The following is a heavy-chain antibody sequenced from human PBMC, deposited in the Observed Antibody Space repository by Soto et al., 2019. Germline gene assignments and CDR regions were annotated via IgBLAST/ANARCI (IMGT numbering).Heavy chain of an antibody. CDR3: VKDLSGAWTFDY. CDR1: GFTFSTHA. V-gene: IGHV3-30*04. D-gene: IGHD1-1*01. CDR2: ITNGGKKQ. Sequence: QVQVVESGGGVVQPGRSLRLSCAASGFTFSTHAMHWVRQAPGKGLEWVAVITNGGKKQYYADSVKGRFTISRDNSKNTLYLQMDSLRPEDTAVYYCVKDLSGAWTFDYWGQGTLVTVSS. J-gene: IGHJ4*02.